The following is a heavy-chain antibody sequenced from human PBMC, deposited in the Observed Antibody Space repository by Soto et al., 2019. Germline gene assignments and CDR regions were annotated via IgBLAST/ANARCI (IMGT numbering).Heavy chain of an antibody. Sequence: QVQLQESGPGLVKPSQTLSLTCTVSGGSISSGGYYWSWIRQHPGKGLEWIGYIYYSGSTYYNPSLKSRVTISVDTSKNQFSLKLSSVTAADTAVYYCARETLWFGGKHQFYYYGMDVWGQGTTVTVSS. CDR2: IYYSGST. D-gene: IGHD3-10*01. J-gene: IGHJ6*02. CDR3: ARETLWFGGKHQFYYYGMDV. CDR1: GGSISSGGYY. V-gene: IGHV4-31*03.